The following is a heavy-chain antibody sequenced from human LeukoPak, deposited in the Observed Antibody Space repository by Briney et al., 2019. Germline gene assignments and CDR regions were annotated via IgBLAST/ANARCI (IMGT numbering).Heavy chain of an antibody. CDR2: ISGYNGNT. J-gene: IGHJ4*02. D-gene: IGHD3-10*01. CDR3: ARDRAHGTDYFDC. V-gene: IGHV1-18*01. CDR1: GYTFSNYG. Sequence: ASVKVSCKASGYTFSNYGITWVRQAPGQGLEWMGWISGYNGNTNYAQKLQGRVTVTTDTSTSTAYMELRGLRSDDTALYYCARDRAHGTDYFDCWGQGTLVTVSS.